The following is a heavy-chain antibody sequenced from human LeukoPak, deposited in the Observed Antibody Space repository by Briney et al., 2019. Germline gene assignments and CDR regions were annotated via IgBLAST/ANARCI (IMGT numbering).Heavy chain of an antibody. CDR3: ARELAGYSSSWYPNYFDY. V-gene: IGHV3-23*01. Sequence: GGSLRLSCAASGFTLSSYAMTWVRQAPGRGLEWVSSVDGGGGGTYYADSVKGRFTISRDNSKNTLYLQMNSLRAEDTAVYYCARELAGYSSSWYPNYFDYWGQGTLVTVSS. CDR1: GFTLSSYA. CDR2: VDGGGGGT. D-gene: IGHD6-13*01. J-gene: IGHJ4*02.